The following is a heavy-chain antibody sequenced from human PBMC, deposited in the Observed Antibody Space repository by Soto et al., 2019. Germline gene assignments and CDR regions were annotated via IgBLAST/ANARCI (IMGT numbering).Heavy chain of an antibody. CDR3: ATYYYDSSGLRKAIDY. V-gene: IGHV3-23*01. D-gene: IGHD3-22*01. Sequence: ETLSLTCTVSGGSISSSRCHWGWIRQPPGKGLEWVSAISGSGGSTYYADSVKGRFTISRDNSKYTLYLQMNSLRAEDAAVYYCATYYYDSSGLRKAIDYWGQGTLVTVSS. CDR2: ISGSGGST. CDR1: GGSISSSRCH. J-gene: IGHJ4*02.